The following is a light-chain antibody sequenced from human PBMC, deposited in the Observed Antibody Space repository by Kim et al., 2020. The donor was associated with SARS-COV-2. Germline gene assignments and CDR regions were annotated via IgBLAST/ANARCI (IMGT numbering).Light chain of an antibody. CDR1: SSNTGSYS. J-gene: IGLJ3*02. CDR3: AGWDKTLSGPV. Sequence: VSISCSGSSSNTGSYSVNWYQHIPGTAPKLLMYGSNQRPSGVPDRFSGSKSGTSASLAISGLQSEDEADYYCAGWDKTLSGPVIGGGTKVTVL. V-gene: IGLV1-44*01. CDR2: GSN.